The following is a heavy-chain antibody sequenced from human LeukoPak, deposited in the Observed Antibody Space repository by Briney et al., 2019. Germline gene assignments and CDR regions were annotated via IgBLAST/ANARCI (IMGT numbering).Heavy chain of an antibody. D-gene: IGHD5-12*01. Sequence: GGSLRLSCAASGFDFSNQAMSWVRQAPGKGLEWVSGISGGGGATYSADSVKGRFTISRDNSKNTMYLQMKSLRVEDTALYYCATISENFDYLDYWGQGTLVTVST. CDR2: ISGGGGAT. V-gene: IGHV3-23*01. CDR3: ATISENFDYLDY. J-gene: IGHJ4*02. CDR1: GFDFSNQA.